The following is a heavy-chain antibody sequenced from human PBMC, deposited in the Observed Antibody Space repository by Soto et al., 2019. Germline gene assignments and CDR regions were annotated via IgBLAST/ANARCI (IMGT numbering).Heavy chain of an antibody. CDR2: VYHTGST. J-gene: IGHJ4*02. CDR1: GGSISDYY. CDR3: AKDYHSTGLDAAFDY. V-gene: IGHV4-59*13. D-gene: IGHD3-22*01. Sequence: QVQLQESGPGLVKPSETLSLTCTISGGSISDYYWSWVRQSPGKGLEWIGYVYHTGSTNYNPSLKTRVTISVDTSRNQFSLLLYSVTAADTAVYYCAKDYHSTGLDAAFDYWGQGTLVTVSS.